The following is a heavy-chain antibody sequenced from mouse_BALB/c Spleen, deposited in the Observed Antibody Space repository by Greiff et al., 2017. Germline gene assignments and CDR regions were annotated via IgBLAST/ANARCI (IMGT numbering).Heavy chain of an antibody. CDR2: INPDSSTI. J-gene: IGHJ2*01. Sequence: EVKLLESGGGLVQPGGSLKLSCAASGFDFSRYWMSWVRQAPGKGLEWIGEINPDSSTINYTPSLKDKFIISRDNAKNTLYLQMSKVRSEDTALYDCARPGYYYGSSPFDYWGQGTTLTVSS. CDR3: ARPGYYYGSSPFDY. CDR1: GFDFSRYW. V-gene: IGHV4-1*02. D-gene: IGHD1-1*01.